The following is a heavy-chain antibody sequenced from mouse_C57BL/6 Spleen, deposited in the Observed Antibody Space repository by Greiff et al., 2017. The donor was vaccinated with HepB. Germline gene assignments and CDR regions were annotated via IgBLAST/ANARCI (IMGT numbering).Heavy chain of an antibody. CDR3: AREAYDYDYFDY. J-gene: IGHJ2*01. Sequence: QVQLQQSGAELARPGASVKLSCKASGYTFTSYGISWVKQRTGQGLEWIGEIYPRSGNNYYNEKFKGKATLTADKSSSTAYMELRSLTSEDSAVYFCAREAYDYDYFDYWGQGTTLTVSS. CDR2: IYPRSGNN. CDR1: GYTFTSYG. V-gene: IGHV1-81*01. D-gene: IGHD2-4*01.